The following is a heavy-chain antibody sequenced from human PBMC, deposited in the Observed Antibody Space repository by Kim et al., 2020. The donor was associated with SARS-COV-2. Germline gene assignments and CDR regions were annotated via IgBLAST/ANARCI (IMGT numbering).Heavy chain of an antibody. V-gene: IGHV3-48*03. D-gene: IGHD4-17*01. CDR2: ISSSGSTI. Sequence: GGSLRLSCAASGFTFSSYEMNWVRQAPGKGLEWVSYISSSGSTIYYADSVKGRFTISRDNAKNSLYLQMNSLRAEDTAVYYCARDSRITDYGDPIIGDYYYYGMDVWGQGTTVTVSS. CDR3: ARDSRITDYGDPIIGDYYYYGMDV. CDR1: GFTFSSYE. J-gene: IGHJ6*02.